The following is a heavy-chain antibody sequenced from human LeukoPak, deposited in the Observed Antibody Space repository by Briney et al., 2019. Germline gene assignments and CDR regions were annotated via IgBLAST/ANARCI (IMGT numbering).Heavy chain of an antibody. V-gene: IGHV3-30*03. D-gene: IGHD2-2*01. CDR3: AVEDIVVVPAAIPV. J-gene: IGHJ4*02. CDR1: GFTFSSYG. Sequence: GGSLRLSCAASGFTFSSYGMHWVRQAPGKGLEWVAVISYDGSNKYYADSVKGRLTISRDNSKNTLYLQMNSLRAEDTAVYYCAVEDIVVVPAAIPVWGQGTLVTVSS. CDR2: ISYDGSNK.